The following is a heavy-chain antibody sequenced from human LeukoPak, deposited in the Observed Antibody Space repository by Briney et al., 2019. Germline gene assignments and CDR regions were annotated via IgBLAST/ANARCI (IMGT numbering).Heavy chain of an antibody. J-gene: IGHJ4*02. CDR2: IDWDDDK. V-gene: IGHV2-70*11. CDR1: GFSLSTSGMC. Sequence: RGSGPTLVKPTQTLTLTCTFSGFSLSTSGMCVSWIRQPPGKVLEWLARIDWDDDKYYSTSLKTRLTISKDTSKNQVVLTMTNMDPVDTATYYCARTPYPYISRSMSSPAAGNGFDYWGQGTLVTVSS. CDR3: ARTPYPYISRSMSSPAAGNGFDY. D-gene: IGHD6-13*01.